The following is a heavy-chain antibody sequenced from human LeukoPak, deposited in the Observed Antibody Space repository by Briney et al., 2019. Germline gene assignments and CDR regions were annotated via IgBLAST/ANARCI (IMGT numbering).Heavy chain of an antibody. V-gene: IGHV3-23*01. CDR3: AKDGLGYCSGGSCYYYYYMDV. CDR1: GFTFSTIG. D-gene: IGHD2-15*01. J-gene: IGHJ6*03. Sequence: PGGSLRLSCVASGFTFSTIGMAWVRQAPGKGLEWVSGVSESGVSTYYADSVKGRFTISRDNSRNTLYLQMNSLRAEDTAVYYCAKDGLGYCSGGSCYYYYYMDVWGKGTTVTISS. CDR2: VSESGVST.